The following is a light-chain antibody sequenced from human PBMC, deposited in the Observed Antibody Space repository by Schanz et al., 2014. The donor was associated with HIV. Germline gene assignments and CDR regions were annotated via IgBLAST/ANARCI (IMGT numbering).Light chain of an antibody. V-gene: IGKV3-20*01. J-gene: IGKJ1*01. Sequence: EIVLTQSPGSLSLSPGGRATLSCGASQRLSSSYLAWYQQKRDQPPRLVIYATSTRAAGIPDRFSGTGSGTDFTLTISRLEPEDFAVYYCHQYGSLPWTFGQGTKVEVK. CDR3: HQYGSLPWT. CDR1: QRLSSSY. CDR2: ATS.